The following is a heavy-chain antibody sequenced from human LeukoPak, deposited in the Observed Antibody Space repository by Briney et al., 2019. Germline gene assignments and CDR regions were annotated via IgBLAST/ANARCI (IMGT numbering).Heavy chain of an antibody. D-gene: IGHD6-19*01. V-gene: IGHV2-5*02. CDR3: SRTRRGQIGWTNDY. J-gene: IGHJ4*02. Sequence: SGPTLVNPTQTLTLTCTFSGFSLTTSGVGVGWIRQPPGKALEWLALIYWDDDKRYSPSLKSRVTITKDPSKNQVVLTMTNMDPVDTATYYCSRTRRGQIGWTNDYWGQGTLVTVSS. CDR2: IYWDDDK. CDR1: GFSLTTSGVG.